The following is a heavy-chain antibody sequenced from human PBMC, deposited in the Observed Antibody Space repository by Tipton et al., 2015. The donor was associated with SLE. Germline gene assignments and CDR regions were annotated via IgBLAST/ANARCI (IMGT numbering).Heavy chain of an antibody. CDR3: ARANWGNFDY. D-gene: IGHD7-27*01. CDR1: GGSFSGYY. J-gene: IGHJ4*02. CDR2: INHSGST. V-gene: IGHV4-34*01. Sequence: TLSLTCAVYGGSFSGYYWSWIRQPPGKGLEWIGEINHSGSTNYNPSLKSRVTISVDTSKNQFSLKLSSVTAADTAVYYCARANWGNFDYWGQGTLVTVSS.